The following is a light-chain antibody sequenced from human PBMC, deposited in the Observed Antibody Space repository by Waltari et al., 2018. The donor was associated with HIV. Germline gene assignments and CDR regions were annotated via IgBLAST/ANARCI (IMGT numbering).Light chain of an antibody. V-gene: IGKV2-28*01. Sequence: IVMTQSPVSLPVIPGEPASMSCRSSQSLLHSNGNNYLEWYVQKPGRSPQRLIYLSSNRASGVPDRLSGSGSGTDFTLGISRVAAEDVGVYYCMQSLQSPWTFGQGTKV. CDR3: MQSLQSPWT. CDR2: LSS. CDR1: QSLLHSNGNNY. J-gene: IGKJ1*01.